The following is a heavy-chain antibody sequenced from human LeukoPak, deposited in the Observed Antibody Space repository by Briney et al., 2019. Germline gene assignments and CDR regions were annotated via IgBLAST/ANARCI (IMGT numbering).Heavy chain of an antibody. CDR2: IKSKTDGGTT. CDR1: GFNFRTYN. Sequence: GGSLRLSCVGSGFNFRTYNMNWVRQAPGKGLEWVGRIKSKTDGGTTDYAAPVKGRFTISRDDSKNTLYLQMNSLKTEDTAVYYCTTVMYYDILTGTVYFDLWGRGTLVTVSS. V-gene: IGHV3-15*01. CDR3: TTVMYYDILTGTVYFDL. D-gene: IGHD3-9*01. J-gene: IGHJ2*01.